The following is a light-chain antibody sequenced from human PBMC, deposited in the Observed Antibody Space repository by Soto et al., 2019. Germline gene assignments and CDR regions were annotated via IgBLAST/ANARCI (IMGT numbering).Light chain of an antibody. CDR1: QDISNY. J-gene: IGKJ3*01. CDR2: DAS. Sequence: DIQMTQSPSSLSASVGDRVTITCQASQDISNYLNWYQQKPGKAPKLLIYDASNLETGVPSMFSGSGSGTDFTFTISSLQPEDIATYYCQQYDNRPITFGPGTKVYIK. V-gene: IGKV1-33*01. CDR3: QQYDNRPIT.